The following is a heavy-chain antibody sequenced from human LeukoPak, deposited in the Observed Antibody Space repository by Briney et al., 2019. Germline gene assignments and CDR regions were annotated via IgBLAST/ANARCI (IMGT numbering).Heavy chain of an antibody. V-gene: IGHV3-30*19. J-gene: IGHJ4*02. Sequence: PGGSLRLSCAASGFTFSSYGMHWVRQAPGKGLEWVAVVAADGRDKHHADSVKGRFTISRDNSKNTLYLQMNSLRPEGTAVYYCARGLRAAAAYYFDYWGQGTLVTVSS. D-gene: IGHD6-13*01. CDR1: GFTFSSYG. CDR3: ARGLRAAAAYYFDY. CDR2: VAADGRDK.